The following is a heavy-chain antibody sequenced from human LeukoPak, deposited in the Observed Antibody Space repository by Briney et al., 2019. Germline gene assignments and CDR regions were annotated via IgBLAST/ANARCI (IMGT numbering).Heavy chain of an antibody. CDR2: IYYSGST. CDR1: GGSISSYY. V-gene: IGHV4-59*01. D-gene: IGHD6-13*01. CDR3: ARGGGSSSWYNWFDP. Sequence: PSETLSLTCTVSGGSISSYYWSWLRQPPGKGLEWIGYIYYSGSTNYNPSLKSRVTISVDTSKNQFSLKLTSVTAADTAVYYCARGGGSSSWYNWFDPWGQGTLVTVSS. J-gene: IGHJ5*02.